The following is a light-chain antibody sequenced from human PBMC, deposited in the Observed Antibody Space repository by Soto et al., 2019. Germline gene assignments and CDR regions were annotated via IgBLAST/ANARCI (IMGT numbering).Light chain of an antibody. CDR1: QSVSSSY. J-gene: IGKJ1*01. CDR2: DAS. CDR3: QQFGSSRLT. Sequence: EIVWTQSPGTLSLSPGERATLSCRASQSVSSSYLAWYQQRPGQAHSLLTYDASSRATGIPARFSGSGFGTDFTLTISGLEPEDFAVYYCQQFGSSRLTFGQGTKVQI. V-gene: IGKV3-20*01.